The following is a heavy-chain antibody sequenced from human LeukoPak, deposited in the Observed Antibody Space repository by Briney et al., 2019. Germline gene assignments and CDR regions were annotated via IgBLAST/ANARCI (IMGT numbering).Heavy chain of an antibody. CDR3: ARRIVGSTSTLDAFDI. Sequence: SETLSLTCTVSGGSVSSGSYYWNCIRQPPGKGLEWIGYVYHSGSTNYNPSLQSRVIISLDTSKNQFSLKLSSVTAADTAIYYCARRIVGSTSTLDAFDIWGQGTMVTVSS. V-gene: IGHV4-61*01. CDR1: GGSVSSGSYY. CDR2: VYHSGST. J-gene: IGHJ3*02. D-gene: IGHD1-26*01.